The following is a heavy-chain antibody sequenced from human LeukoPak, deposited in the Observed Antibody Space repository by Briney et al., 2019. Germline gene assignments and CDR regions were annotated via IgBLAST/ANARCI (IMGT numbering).Heavy chain of an antibody. CDR2: IYYSGST. CDR1: GGSISSGDYY. Sequence: PSETLSLTCTVSGGSISSGDYYWSWIRQPPGKGLEWIGYIYYSGSTYYNPSLKSRVTISVDTSKNQFSLKPSSVTAADTAVYYCARAYDSSPTLGYWGQGTLVTVSS. D-gene: IGHD3-22*01. CDR3: ARAYDSSPTLGY. J-gene: IGHJ4*02. V-gene: IGHV4-30-4*01.